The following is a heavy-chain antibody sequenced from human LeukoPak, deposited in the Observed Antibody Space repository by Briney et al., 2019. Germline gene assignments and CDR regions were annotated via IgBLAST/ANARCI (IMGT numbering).Heavy chain of an antibody. CDR2: IWYDGSNK. Sequence: GRSLRLSCAASGFTFSSYGMHWVRQAPGKGLEWVAVIWYDGSNKYYADSVKGRFTISRDNSENTLYLQMNSLRAEDTAVYYCARATAMVPKHYFDYWGQGTLVTVSS. D-gene: IGHD5-18*01. V-gene: IGHV3-33*01. CDR1: GFTFSSYG. CDR3: ARATAMVPKHYFDY. J-gene: IGHJ4*02.